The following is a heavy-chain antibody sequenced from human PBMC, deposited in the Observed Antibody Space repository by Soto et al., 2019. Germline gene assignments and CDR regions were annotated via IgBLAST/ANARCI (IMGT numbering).Heavy chain of an antibody. V-gene: IGHV1-3*01. D-gene: IGHD6-6*01. CDR1: GYTFTSYA. Sequence: ASVKVSCKASGYTFTSYAMHWVRQAPGQRLEWMGWINAGNGNTKYSQKFQGRVTITRDTSASTAYMELSSLRSEDTAVHYCASRDSSSLYYYGMDVWGQGTTVTVSS. J-gene: IGHJ6*02. CDR2: INAGNGNT. CDR3: ASRDSSSLYYYGMDV.